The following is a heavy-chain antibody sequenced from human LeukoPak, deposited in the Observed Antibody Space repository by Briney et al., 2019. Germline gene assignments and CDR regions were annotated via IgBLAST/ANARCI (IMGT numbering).Heavy chain of an antibody. CDR2: INSDGSST. Sequence: GGSLRLSCAASGFTFSSYWMHWVRQAPGKGLVWVSRINSDGSSTSYADSVKGRFTISRDNAKNTLYLQMNSPRAEDTAVYYCATGYCSGGSCYGNAFDIWGQGTMVTVSS. J-gene: IGHJ3*02. D-gene: IGHD2-15*01. V-gene: IGHV3-74*01. CDR3: ATGYCSGGSCYGNAFDI. CDR1: GFTFSSYW.